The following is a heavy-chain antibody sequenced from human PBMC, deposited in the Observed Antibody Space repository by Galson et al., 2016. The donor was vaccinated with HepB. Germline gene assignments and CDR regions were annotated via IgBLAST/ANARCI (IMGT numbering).Heavy chain of an antibody. V-gene: IGHV3-7*01. J-gene: IGHJ4*02. Sequence: SLRLSCAASGFTFSRYGMHWVRQAPGKGLEWVANIKQDGSEKYYVDSVKGRFTVSRDNAKSSLYLQMDSLRAEDTAVYYCARGALLRYYWGQGIQVTVSS. CDR2: IKQDGSEK. CDR1: GFTFSRYG. CDR3: ARGALLRYY. D-gene: IGHD2-15*01.